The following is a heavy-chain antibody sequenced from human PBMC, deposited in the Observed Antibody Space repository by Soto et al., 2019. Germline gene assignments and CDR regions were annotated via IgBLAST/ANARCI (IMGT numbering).Heavy chain of an antibody. Sequence: QLPLLELGPGLVKAPETLSLTCNVSGGSIRTRRSFWALIRQPPGKGLEWLANIFYSGSTYYNPSLASRFTVSVDTSKNEFSLKLRSVTAADTAVYYCARQPTTGDTDLWFDPWGQGTLVTVSS. CDR2: IFYSGST. J-gene: IGHJ5*02. CDR1: GGSIRTRRSF. V-gene: IGHV4-39*01. D-gene: IGHD2-21*01. CDR3: ARQPTTGDTDLWFDP.